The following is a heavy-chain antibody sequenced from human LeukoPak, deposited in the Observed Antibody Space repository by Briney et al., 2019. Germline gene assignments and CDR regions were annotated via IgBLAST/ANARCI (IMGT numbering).Heavy chain of an antibody. Sequence: SETLSLTCTVSGGSISSSSCYWGWIRQPPGKGLEWIGSIYYSGSTYYNPSLKSRVTISVDTSKNQFSLKLSSVTAADTAVYYCARALEYYDFWSGYSYFDYWGQGTLVTVSS. D-gene: IGHD3-3*01. CDR2: IYYSGST. V-gene: IGHV4-39*01. CDR1: GGSISSSSCY. CDR3: ARALEYYDFWSGYSYFDY. J-gene: IGHJ4*02.